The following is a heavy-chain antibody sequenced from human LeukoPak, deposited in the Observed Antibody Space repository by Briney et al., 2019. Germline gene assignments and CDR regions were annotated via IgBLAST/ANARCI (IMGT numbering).Heavy chain of an antibody. CDR3: ARGPYCSSTSCYGGAFDI. CDR1: GFTFSSYW. J-gene: IGHJ3*02. V-gene: IGHV3-7*01. D-gene: IGHD2-2*01. CDR2: IKQDGSEK. Sequence: PGGSLRLSXAASGFTFSSYWMSWVRQAPGKGLEWVANIKQDGSEKYYVDSVKGRFTISRDNAKNSLYLQMNSLRAEDTAVYYCARGPYCSSTSCYGGAFDIWGQGTMVTVSS.